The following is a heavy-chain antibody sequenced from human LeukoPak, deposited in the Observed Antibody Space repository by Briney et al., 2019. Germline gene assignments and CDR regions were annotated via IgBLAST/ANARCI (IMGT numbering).Heavy chain of an antibody. Sequence: GGSLRLSCAASGFTFSTYDMTWVRQAPGKGLEWGSYVSNSGSPIYYADSVKGRFTVSRDNAKNSLYLQMNSLRAEDAAVYYCAKDPPYYDILTGYQEDAFDIWGQGTMVTVSS. D-gene: IGHD3-9*01. V-gene: IGHV3-48*01. CDR3: AKDPPYYDILTGYQEDAFDI. CDR2: VSNSGSPI. J-gene: IGHJ3*02. CDR1: GFTFSTYD.